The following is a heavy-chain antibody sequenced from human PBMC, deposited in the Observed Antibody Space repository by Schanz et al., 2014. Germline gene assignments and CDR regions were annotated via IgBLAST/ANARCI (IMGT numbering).Heavy chain of an antibody. CDR1: GFTFRSYS. D-gene: IGHD3-9*01. CDR3: AKDPYDVLTGYQYYFDY. CDR2: IWYNGSNK. J-gene: IGHJ4*02. Sequence: VQLVESGGSLVQPGGSLRLSCAASGFTFRSYSMNWVRQAPGKGLEWVAVIWYNGSNKYYADSVRGRFTISRDNSKNTLYLQMNSLRAEDTAVYYCAKDPYDVLTGYQYYFDYWGPGRLVTVSS. V-gene: IGHV3-30*02.